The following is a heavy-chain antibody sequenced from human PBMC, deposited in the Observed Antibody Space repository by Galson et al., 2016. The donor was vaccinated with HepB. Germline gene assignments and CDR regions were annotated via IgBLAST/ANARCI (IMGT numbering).Heavy chain of an antibody. Sequence: SVKVSCKASGYTFTSDAIHWLRQAPGQRPEWMGWINVENGHTKYSQKFQGRVTITRDTSASTAFMELSRLRSEDTSVYYCARGVGLHSTSAAFDFWGQGTLVTVS. J-gene: IGHJ4*02. CDR2: INVENGHT. D-gene: IGHD6-6*01. CDR3: ARGVGLHSTSAAFDF. V-gene: IGHV1-3*01. CDR1: GYTFTSDA.